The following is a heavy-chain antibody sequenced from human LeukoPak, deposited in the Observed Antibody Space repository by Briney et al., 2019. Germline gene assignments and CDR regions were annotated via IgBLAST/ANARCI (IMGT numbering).Heavy chain of an antibody. J-gene: IGHJ4*02. CDR3: ARRGNTAMDSFDY. V-gene: IGHV5-51*01. CDR1: GYSLTSYW. CDR2: IYPGDSDT. D-gene: IGHD5-18*01. Sequence: GESLKISCKGSGYSLTSYWIGWVRQMPGKGLEWMGIIYPGDSDTRYSPSFQGQVTISADKSISTAYLQWSSLKASDTAMYYCARRGNTAMDSFDYWGQGTLVTVSS.